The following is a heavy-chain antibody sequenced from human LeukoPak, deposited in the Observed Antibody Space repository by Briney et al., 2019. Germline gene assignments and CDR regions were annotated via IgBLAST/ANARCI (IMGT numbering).Heavy chain of an antibody. V-gene: IGHV1-8*01. CDR1: GYTFTSYD. J-gene: IGHJ4*02. Sequence: GASVKVSCKASGYTFTSYDINWVRQATGQGFEWMGWMNPNSGNTGYAQKFQGRVTMTRNTSISTAYMELSSLRSEDTAVYYCARSTYDYVWGSSEYDYWGQGTLVTVSS. CDR3: ARSTYDYVWGSSEYDY. D-gene: IGHD3-16*01. CDR2: MNPNSGNT.